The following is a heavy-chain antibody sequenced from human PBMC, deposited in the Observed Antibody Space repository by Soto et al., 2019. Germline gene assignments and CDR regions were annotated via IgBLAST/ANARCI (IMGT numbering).Heavy chain of an antibody. CDR3: ARVMGSGTVGVFDY. Sequence: QITLKESGPTLVKPTQTLTLTCTFSGFSLSSSGVGVGWIRQPPGKALEWLALIYWDNYKQYSPSLKNRFTITKDTSKNQVVLTTTKMEPVDTGTYYCARVMGSGTVGVFDYWVQGTLVTVSS. J-gene: IGHJ4*02. V-gene: IGHV2-5*02. D-gene: IGHD6-13*01. CDR1: GFSLSSSGVG. CDR2: IYWDNYK.